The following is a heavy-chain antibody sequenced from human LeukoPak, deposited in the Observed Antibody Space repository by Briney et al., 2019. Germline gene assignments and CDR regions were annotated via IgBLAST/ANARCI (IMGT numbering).Heavy chain of an antibody. Sequence: SETLSLTCTVSGGSISSSNYYWGWIRQPPGKGLEWIGSIYYSGSTYYNPSLKSRVTISVDTSKNQFSLKLSSVTAADTAVYYCARPYSSSWYWFDPWGQGTLVTVSS. D-gene: IGHD6-13*01. V-gene: IGHV4-39*01. CDR2: IYYSGST. J-gene: IGHJ5*02. CDR3: ARPYSSSWYWFDP. CDR1: GGSISSSNYY.